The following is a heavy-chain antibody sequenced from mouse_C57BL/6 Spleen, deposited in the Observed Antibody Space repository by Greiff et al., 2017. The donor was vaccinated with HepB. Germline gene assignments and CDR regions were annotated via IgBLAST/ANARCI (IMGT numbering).Heavy chain of an antibody. CDR2: IWSGGST. V-gene: IGHV2-2*01. D-gene: IGHD1-1*01. J-gene: IGHJ1*03. Sequence: VKLVESGPGLVQPSQSLSITCTVSGFSLTSYGVHWVRQSPGKGLEWLGVIWSGGSTDYNAAFISRLSISKDNSKSQVFFKMNSLQADDTAIYYCAREGLLQRYFDVWGTGTTVTVSS. CDR3: AREGLLQRYFDV. CDR1: GFSLTSYG.